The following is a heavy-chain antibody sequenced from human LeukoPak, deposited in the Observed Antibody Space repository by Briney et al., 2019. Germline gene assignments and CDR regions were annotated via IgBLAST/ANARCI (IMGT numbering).Heavy chain of an antibody. V-gene: IGHV3-11*01. CDR2: ISSSDSTI. D-gene: IGHD6-19*01. CDR1: GFTFSDYY. J-gene: IGHJ4*02. CDR3: ARSIAVAGPTG. Sequence: GGSLRLSCAASGFTFSDYYMSWIRQAPGKGLEWVSYISSSDSTIYYADSVKGRFTISRDNSKNTLYLQMNSLRAEDTAVYYCARSIAVAGPTGWGQGTLVTVSS.